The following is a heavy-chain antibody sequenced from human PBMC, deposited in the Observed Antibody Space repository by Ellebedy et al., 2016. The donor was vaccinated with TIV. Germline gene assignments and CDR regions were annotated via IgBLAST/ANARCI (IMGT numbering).Heavy chain of an antibody. V-gene: IGHV3-66*01. CDR1: GFTINSSY. CDR3: AGETFNDVDLDLWGLFDV. CDR2: ISVGGSA. J-gene: IGHJ3*01. Sequence: GGSLRLSCVVSGFTINSSYMSWVRQAPGRGLEWVSVISVGGSAYYADSVEGRFTISRDNSRNTLFLQMNGLRAEDTAVYYCAGETFNDVDLDLWGLFDVWGQGTTVTVSS. D-gene: IGHD3-10*01.